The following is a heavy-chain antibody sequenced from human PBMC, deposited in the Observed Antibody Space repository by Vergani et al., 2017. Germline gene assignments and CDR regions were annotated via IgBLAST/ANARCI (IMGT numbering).Heavy chain of an antibody. CDR3: ASHIAAAGTGGAFDI. CDR2: IYTSGST. Sequence: QVQLQESGPGLVKPSQTLSLTCTVSGGSISSGSYYWSWIRQPAGKGLEWIGRIYTSGSTNYNPSLKSRVTISVDTSKNQFSLKLSSVTAADTAVYYCASHIAAAGTGGAFDIWGQGTMVTVSS. CDR1: GGSISSGSYY. J-gene: IGHJ3*02. V-gene: IGHV4-61*02. D-gene: IGHD6-13*01.